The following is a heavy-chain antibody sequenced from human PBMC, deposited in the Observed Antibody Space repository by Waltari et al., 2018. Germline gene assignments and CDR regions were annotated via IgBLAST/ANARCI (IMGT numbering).Heavy chain of an antibody. CDR2: IKTDGSET. V-gene: IGHV3-7*01. CDR1: GSTFSRPG. D-gene: IGHD6-13*01. Sequence: EVQVVESGGGLVQPGGSRRLSCAASGSTFSRPGMTWVRQAPGKGLEWVANIKTDGSETYYVDSVKGRFTISRDNTKNSLYLQMSSLRAEDTAVYYCAIGGVETSWYWRYWGQGTLVTVSS. J-gene: IGHJ4*02. CDR3: AIGGVETSWYWRY.